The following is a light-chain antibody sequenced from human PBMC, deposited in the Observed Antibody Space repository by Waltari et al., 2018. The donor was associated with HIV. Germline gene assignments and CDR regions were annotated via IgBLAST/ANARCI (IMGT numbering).Light chain of an antibody. Sequence: QTVVTQDPSLTVSPGGTVTLPCASSTGAVPSGNYPNWFQQKPGHAPRALIYSTNKKHTWAPARFSGSLLGGKAVLTLSGVQPEDEAEYYCLLYYGGQGYVFGTGTKVTVL. CDR3: LLYYGGQGYV. CDR2: STN. CDR1: TGAVPSGNY. V-gene: IGLV7-43*01. J-gene: IGLJ1*01.